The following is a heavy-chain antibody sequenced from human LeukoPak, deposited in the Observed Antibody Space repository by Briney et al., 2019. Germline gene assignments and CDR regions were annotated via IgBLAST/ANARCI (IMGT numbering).Heavy chain of an antibody. CDR2: ISYDGTNK. CDR1: GFTLSSHA. Sequence: PGGSLRLSCVASGFTLSSHAMHWVRQAPGKGLGWVAVISYDGTNKYYGDSVMGRFTISRDRSKNTLYLEMNSLRGGDTAVYYCVRGATVAATSDLWGQGTVATVSS. CDR3: VRGATVAATSDL. J-gene: IGHJ3*01. V-gene: IGHV3-30-3*01. D-gene: IGHD6-19*01.